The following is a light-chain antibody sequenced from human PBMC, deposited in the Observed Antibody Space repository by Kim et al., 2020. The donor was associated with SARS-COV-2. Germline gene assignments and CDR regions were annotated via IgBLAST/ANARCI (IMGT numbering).Light chain of an antibody. J-gene: IGKJ1*01. CDR1: HSINIW. V-gene: IGKV1-5*03. CDR3: QQYNEYSWT. CDR2: KAS. Sequence: ASVANRVTITSRASHSINIWLAWYQQKPGKAPKLLIYKASSLQGGVPSRFSGSGSGTEFTLTITSLQPDDIATYYCQQYNEYSWTFGQGTKVDIK.